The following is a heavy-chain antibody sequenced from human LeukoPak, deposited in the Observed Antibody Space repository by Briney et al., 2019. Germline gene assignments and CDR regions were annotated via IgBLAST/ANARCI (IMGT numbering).Heavy chain of an antibody. CDR3: ARGCCTSSSCYNDY. CDR1: GFTFSSYA. CDR2: MSFDVNNK. J-gene: IGHJ4*02. D-gene: IGHD2-2*02. Sequence: GALRLSCATSGFTFSSYAFHWVRQAPGKGLEWVATMSFDVNNKYYADSVRGRFTISRDNSKNTLYLQMNSLRAEDTAVYSCARGCCTSSSCYNDYWGQGTLVTVSS. V-gene: IGHV3-30*04.